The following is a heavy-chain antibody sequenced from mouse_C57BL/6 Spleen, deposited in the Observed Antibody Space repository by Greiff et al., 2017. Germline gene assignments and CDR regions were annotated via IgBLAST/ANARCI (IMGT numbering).Heavy chain of an antibody. J-gene: IGHJ3*01. Sequence: EVKLQESGPELVKPGASVKIPCKASGYTFTDYNMDWVKQSHGKSLEWIGDINPNNGGTIYNQKFKGKATLTVDKSSSTAYMELRSLTSEDTAVYYCARRSLYDGYYVGFAYWGQGTLVTVSA. V-gene: IGHV1-18*01. D-gene: IGHD2-3*01. CDR1: GYTFTDYN. CDR2: INPNNGGT. CDR3: ARRSLYDGYYVGFAY.